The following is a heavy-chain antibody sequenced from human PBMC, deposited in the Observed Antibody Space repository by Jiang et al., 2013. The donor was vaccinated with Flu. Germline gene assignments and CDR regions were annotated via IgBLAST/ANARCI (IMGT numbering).Heavy chain of an antibody. CDR2: IDPSDSYT. V-gene: IGHV5-10-1*01. J-gene: IGHJ4*02. CDR3: ATIPAKVGATPHY. D-gene: IGHD1-26*01. CDR1: GYSFTSYW. Sequence: GAEVKKPGESLRISCKGSGYSFTSYWISWVRQMPGKGPEWMGRIDPSDSYTNYSPSFQGHVTISADKSISTAYLQWSSLKASDTALYYCATIPAKVGATPHYWGQGTLVTVSS.